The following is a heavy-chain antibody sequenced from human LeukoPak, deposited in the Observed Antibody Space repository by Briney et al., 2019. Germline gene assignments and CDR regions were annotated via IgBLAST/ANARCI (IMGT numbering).Heavy chain of an antibody. CDR2: IYYSGST. J-gene: IGHJ4*02. CDR1: GGSISSYY. D-gene: IGHD6-13*01. Sequence: SETLSLTCTVSGGSISSYYWSWIRQPPGKGLEWIGYIYYSGSTNYNPSLKSRVTISVDTSKNQFSLKLSSVTAADTAVYYRARVGYSSSWYISYWGQGTLVTVSS. V-gene: IGHV4-59*01. CDR3: ARVGYSSSWYISY.